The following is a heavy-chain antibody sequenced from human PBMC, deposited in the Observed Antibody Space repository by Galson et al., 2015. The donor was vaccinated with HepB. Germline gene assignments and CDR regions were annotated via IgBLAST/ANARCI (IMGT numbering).Heavy chain of an antibody. CDR2: TRGNGNIYIT. J-gene: IGHJ6*02. CDR3: ATAPVGGRGVDA. Sequence: SLRLSCAASGFTFSDHYLDWVRQAPGRGLEWIGRTRGNGNIYITEYAASVKGRFTISRDASNNSLYLQMSSLKAEDTAVYYCATAPVGGRGVDAWGRGTTVIVSS. CDR1: GFTFSDHY. D-gene: IGHD2-15*01. V-gene: IGHV3-72*01.